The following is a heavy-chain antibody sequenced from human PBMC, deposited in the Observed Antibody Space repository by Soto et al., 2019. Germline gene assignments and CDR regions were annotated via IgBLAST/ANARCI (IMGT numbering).Heavy chain of an antibody. D-gene: IGHD1-26*01. CDR1: GFTFDDYA. CDR2: ISWNSGGI. CDR3: VKGVGEG. J-gene: IGHJ4*02. V-gene: IGHV3-9*01. Sequence: EVQLVESGGGLVQPGRSLRLSCAASGFTFDDYAMHWVRQAPGKGLEWVSGISWNSGGIGYAESVKGRFTNSRDNAKNSLYLRMNSLRPEDTAMYYCVKGVGEGWGQGTLVTVSS.